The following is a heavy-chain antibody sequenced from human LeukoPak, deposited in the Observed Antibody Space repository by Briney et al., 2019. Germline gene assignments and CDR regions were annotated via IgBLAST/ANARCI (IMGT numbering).Heavy chain of an antibody. CDR3: ARAYCSGGSCYPCFDY. J-gene: IGHJ4*02. CDR2: ISSSSSYI. Sequence: GGSLRLSCAASGFTFSSYSMNWVRQAPGKGLEWVSSISSSSSYIYYADSVKGRFTISRDNAKNSLYLQMNSLRAEDTAVYYCARAYCSGGSCYPCFDYWGQGTLVTVSS. D-gene: IGHD2-15*01. CDR1: GFTFSSYS. V-gene: IGHV3-21*01.